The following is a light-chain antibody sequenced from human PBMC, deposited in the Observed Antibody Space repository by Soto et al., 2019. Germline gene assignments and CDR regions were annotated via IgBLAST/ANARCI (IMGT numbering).Light chain of an antibody. Sequence: EIVLTQSPGTLSLSPGERATLSCRASQSVSSSYLAWYQQKPGQAPRLLIYGASSRATGIPGRFSGSGSGTDFTLTISRLEPEDFAVYYCQQYGSSGTFGQGTKVDI. CDR3: QQYGSSGT. CDR1: QSVSSSY. CDR2: GAS. V-gene: IGKV3-20*01. J-gene: IGKJ1*01.